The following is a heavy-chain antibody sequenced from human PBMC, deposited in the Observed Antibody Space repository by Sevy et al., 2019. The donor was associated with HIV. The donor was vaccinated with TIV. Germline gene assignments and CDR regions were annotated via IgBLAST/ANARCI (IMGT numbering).Heavy chain of an antibody. D-gene: IGHD3-22*01. CDR3: AKEGYYYDSRTKDWFDP. J-gene: IGHJ5*02. CDR2: IGADGTKK. CDR1: GFNLSPYV. Sequence: GGSLRLSCVASGFNLSPYVMHWLRQAPGKGLEWVAVIGADGTKKDYVDSVKGRFIISRDNSKNTMYLQMNTMRGEDTAVYYCAKEGYYYDSRTKDWFDPWGQGTLVTVSS. V-gene: IGHV3-33*03.